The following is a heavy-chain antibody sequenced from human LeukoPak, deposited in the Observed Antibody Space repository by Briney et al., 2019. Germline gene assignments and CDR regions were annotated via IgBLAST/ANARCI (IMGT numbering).Heavy chain of an antibody. V-gene: IGHV4-39*07. J-gene: IGHJ3*02. CDR2: IYYSGST. D-gene: IGHD4-17*01. CDR1: GGSISSSSYY. CDR3: ARSLTRDYGALDAFDI. Sequence: MSSETLSLTCTVSGGSISSSSYYWGWIRQPPGKGLEWIGSIYYSGSTYYNPSLKSRVTISVDTSKNQFSLKLSSVTAADTAVYYCARSLTRDYGALDAFDIWGQGTMVTVSS.